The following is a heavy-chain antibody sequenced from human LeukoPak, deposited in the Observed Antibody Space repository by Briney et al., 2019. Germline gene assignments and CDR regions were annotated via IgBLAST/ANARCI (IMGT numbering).Heavy chain of an antibody. J-gene: IGHJ4*02. CDR1: GYTFTSYG. V-gene: IGHV1-69*04. CDR2: IIPILGIA. Sequence: SVKVSCKASGYTFTSYGISWVRQAPGQGLEWMGRIIPILGIANYAQKFQGRVTITADKSTSTAYMELSSLRSEDTAVYYCASIDIAARPPGYWGQGTLVTVSS. D-gene: IGHD6-6*01. CDR3: ASIDIAARPPGY.